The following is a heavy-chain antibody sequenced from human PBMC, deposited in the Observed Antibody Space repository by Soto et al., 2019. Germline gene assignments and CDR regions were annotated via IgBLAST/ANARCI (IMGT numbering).Heavy chain of an antibody. Sequence: QVQLQESGPGLVKPSETLSLTCTVSGGSINGYYWSWIRQPPGRGLEWIGYIYYSGVTNYNPSLESRVTISVDTSRNHFSLELSSVTAADTAVYYCAREKAGAAAAIDAFDVWGPGTMVTVSS. CDR1: GGSINGYY. V-gene: IGHV4-59*01. D-gene: IGHD6-13*01. CDR2: IYYSGVT. CDR3: AREKAGAAAAIDAFDV. J-gene: IGHJ3*01.